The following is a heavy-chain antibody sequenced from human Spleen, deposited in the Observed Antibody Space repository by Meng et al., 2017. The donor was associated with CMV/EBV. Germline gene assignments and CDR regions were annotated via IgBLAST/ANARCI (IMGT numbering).Heavy chain of an antibody. D-gene: IGHD3-16*02. CDR2: ISSNGTIK. V-gene: IGHV3-11*01. CDR1: GFTFSNHY. J-gene: IGHJ4*02. CDR3: VRGLID. Sequence: GESLKISCGASGFTFSNHYMSWVRQAPGNGLEWISYISSNGTIKYYSDSVKGRFTVSRGNTKSSLYLQMNSLRDDDTAMYYCVRGLIDWGQGTLVTDSS.